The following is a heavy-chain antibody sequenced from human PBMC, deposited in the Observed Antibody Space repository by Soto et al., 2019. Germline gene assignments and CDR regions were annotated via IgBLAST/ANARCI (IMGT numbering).Heavy chain of an antibody. CDR2: VSIGGST. CDR1: GLKFRSYG. D-gene: IGHD2-15*01. V-gene: IGHV3-23*01. CDR3: AKLRGAGRHFEY. Sequence: QRVSWAAAGLKFRSYGRGWVRQGPGKGLEWVAVVSIGGSTHYADSVRGRFAISRDNSKNTLSLQLNSLTAAATAVYFGAKLRGAGRHFEYWAQG. J-gene: IGHJ4*02.